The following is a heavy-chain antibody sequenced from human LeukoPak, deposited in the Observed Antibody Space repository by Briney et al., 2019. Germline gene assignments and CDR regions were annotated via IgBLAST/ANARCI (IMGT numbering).Heavy chain of an antibody. Sequence: GGSLRLSCAASGFTFSSYAMSWVRKAPGKGVDLVSGISGSGGSTYYADSVKGRFTISRDNSKNTLYLQMNSLRAEDTAVYYCAKSTSRMVRGGEDYWGQGTLVTVSS. V-gene: IGHV3-23*01. CDR3: AKSTSRMVRGGEDY. D-gene: IGHD3-10*01. CDR1: GFTFSSYA. J-gene: IGHJ4*02. CDR2: ISGSGGST.